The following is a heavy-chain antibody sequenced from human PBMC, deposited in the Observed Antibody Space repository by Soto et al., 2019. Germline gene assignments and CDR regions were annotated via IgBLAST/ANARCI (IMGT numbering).Heavy chain of an antibody. Sequence: EVQLAESGGGLVQPGGSLSLSCAASGFTFSDHYMDWVRQAPGTGLEWVGRSRDKVHSHTTEYAASVKGRFTISRGDSENSLYLQMNSLKTEDTVVYYCTSAVVSTGDVDYWGQGTLVTVSS. CDR2: SRDKVHSHTT. D-gene: IGHD5-12*01. V-gene: IGHV3-72*01. J-gene: IGHJ4*02. CDR1: GFTFSDHY. CDR3: TSAVVSTGDVDY.